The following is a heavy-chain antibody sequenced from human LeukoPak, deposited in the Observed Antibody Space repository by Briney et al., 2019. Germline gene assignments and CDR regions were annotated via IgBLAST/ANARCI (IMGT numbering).Heavy chain of an antibody. CDR2: VNHSGST. Sequence: SETLSLTRAVYGGSFSGYYWSWIRQPPGKGLEWIGEVNHSGSTNYNPSLKSRVTISVDTSKNQFSLKLSSVTAADTAVYYCGSSDDSSGYHYFDFWGQGILVTVSS. J-gene: IGHJ4*02. V-gene: IGHV4-34*01. CDR3: GSSDDSSGYHYFDF. CDR1: GGSFSGYY. D-gene: IGHD3-22*01.